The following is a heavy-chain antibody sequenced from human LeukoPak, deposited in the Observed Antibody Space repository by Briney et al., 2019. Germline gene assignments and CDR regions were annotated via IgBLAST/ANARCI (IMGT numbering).Heavy chain of an antibody. CDR3: ARDRIYSGIYHDTFDI. Sequence: GGSLRLSCAASGFTFSSYRMSWVRQAPGKGLEWVSSISSGSTYIYYADSMKGRFTISRDNAKNSLYLQMNTLRAEDTAVYYCARDRIYSGIYHDTFDIWGHGTMVTVSS. CDR2: ISSGSTYI. J-gene: IGHJ3*02. V-gene: IGHV3-21*01. D-gene: IGHD1-26*01. CDR1: GFTFSSYR.